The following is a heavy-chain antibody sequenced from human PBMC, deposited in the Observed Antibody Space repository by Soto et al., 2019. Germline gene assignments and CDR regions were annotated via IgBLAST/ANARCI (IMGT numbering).Heavy chain of an antibody. V-gene: IGHV1-69*13. CDR2: IIPIFGTA. D-gene: IGHD1-26*01. J-gene: IGHJ5*02. Sequence: SVKVSCKASGGTFSSYAISWVRQAPGQGLEWMGGIIPIFGTANYAQKFQGRVTITADESTSTAYMELSSLRSEDTAVYYCALRVVGAAKWFDPWGQGTLVTVSS. CDR3: ALRVVGAAKWFDP. CDR1: GGTFSSYA.